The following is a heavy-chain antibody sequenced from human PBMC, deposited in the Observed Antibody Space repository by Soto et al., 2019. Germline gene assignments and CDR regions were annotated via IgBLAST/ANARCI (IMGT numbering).Heavy chain of an antibody. CDR2: IKQDGSQK. CDR3: ARDSGSSGWSLDY. V-gene: IGHV3-7*01. Sequence: GGSLRLSCAASGITFSNYWMEWVRQAPGKGLEWVANIKQDGSQKYYVDSLKGRFTISRDNAKNSLYLQMNSLRVEDTAVYYCARDSGSSGWSLDYWGQGTLVTVSS. J-gene: IGHJ4*02. D-gene: IGHD6-19*01. CDR1: GITFSNYW.